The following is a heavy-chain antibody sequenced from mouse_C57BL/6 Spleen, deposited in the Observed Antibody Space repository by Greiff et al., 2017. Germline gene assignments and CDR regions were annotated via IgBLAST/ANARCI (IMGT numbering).Heavy chain of an antibody. V-gene: IGHV3-6*01. CDR3: AREGLRGYFDV. J-gene: IGHJ1*03. Sequence: EVQLQESGPGLVKPSQSLSLTCSVTGYSITSGYYWNWIRQFPGNKLEWMGYISYDGSNNYNPSLKNRISITRDTSKNQFFLKLNSVTTEDTATYYCAREGLRGYFDVWGTGTTVTVSS. CDR1: GYSITSGYY. CDR2: ISYDGSN. D-gene: IGHD1-1*01.